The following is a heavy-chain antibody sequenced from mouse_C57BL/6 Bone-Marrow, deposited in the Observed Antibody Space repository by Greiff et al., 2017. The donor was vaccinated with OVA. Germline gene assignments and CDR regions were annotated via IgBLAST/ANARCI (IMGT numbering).Heavy chain of an antibody. D-gene: IGHD1-1*01. J-gene: IGHJ4*01. Sequence: QVQLQQPGAELVKPGASVKVSCEASGYTFTSYWMHWVKQRPGQGLEWIGRIHPSDSDTNYNQKFKGKATFTVDKSSSTAYMQLSSLTSEDSAVNYCAIFTTTVVRDAMDYWGQGTSVTVSS. CDR3: AIFTTTVVRDAMDY. V-gene: IGHV1-74*01. CDR1: GYTFTSYW. CDR2: IHPSDSDT.